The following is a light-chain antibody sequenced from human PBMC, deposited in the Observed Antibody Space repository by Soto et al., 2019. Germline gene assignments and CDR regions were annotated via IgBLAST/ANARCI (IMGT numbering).Light chain of an antibody. Sequence: QSALTQPASVSGSPGQSITISCTGTGSDVGGYNSVSWYQQHPGKAPKLIIYEISNRPSGVSTRFSGSKSGNTASLTISGLQAEDEADYYCSSYTSSVTYVFGTGTKLTVL. V-gene: IGLV2-14*03. J-gene: IGLJ1*01. CDR2: EIS. CDR3: SSYTSSVTYV. CDR1: GSDVGGYNS.